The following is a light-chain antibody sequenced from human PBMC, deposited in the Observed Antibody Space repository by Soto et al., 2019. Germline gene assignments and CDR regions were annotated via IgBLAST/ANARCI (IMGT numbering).Light chain of an antibody. J-gene: IGLJ2*01. CDR2: DVS. CDR1: SSDVGAYNY. V-gene: IGLV2-8*01. CDR3: SSYGGGDTFHVI. Sequence: QSALTQPPSASGSPGQSVTISCTGTSSDVGAYNYVSWYQQYTGKAPKLMIYDVSKRPSGVPDRFSGSKSGNTASLTVSGLRADDEAVYYCSSYGGGDTFHVIFGGGTKVT.